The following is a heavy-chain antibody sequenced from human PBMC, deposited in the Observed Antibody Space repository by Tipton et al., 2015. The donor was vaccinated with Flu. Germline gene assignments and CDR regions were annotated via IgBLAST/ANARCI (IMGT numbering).Heavy chain of an antibody. J-gene: IGHJ4*02. Sequence: TLSLTCAVYGGSFSGYYWSWIRQPPGKGLEWIGEINHSGSTNYNPSLKSRVTISVDTSKNQFSLKLSSVTAADTAVYYCAREPPIAVVYDYWGQGTLVTVSS. CDR3: AREPPIAVVYDY. CDR2: INHSGST. D-gene: IGHD2-21*01. CDR1: GGSFSGYY. V-gene: IGHV4-34*01.